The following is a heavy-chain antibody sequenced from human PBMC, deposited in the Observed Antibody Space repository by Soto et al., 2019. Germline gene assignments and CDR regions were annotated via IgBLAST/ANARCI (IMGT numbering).Heavy chain of an antibody. J-gene: IGHJ4*02. CDR1: EFTFSTYW. D-gene: IGHD1-26*01. CDR2: IEGDGTEK. V-gene: IGHV3-7*05. Sequence: GGSLRLSCAASEFTFSTYWMTWVRQAPGKGLEWVANIEGDGTEKNYVDSVKGRFTVSRDNAKRSLYLQMNSLRVEDTAVYYCVRGLYTGSPHFFFWGQGTLVTVSS. CDR3: VRGLYTGSPHFFF.